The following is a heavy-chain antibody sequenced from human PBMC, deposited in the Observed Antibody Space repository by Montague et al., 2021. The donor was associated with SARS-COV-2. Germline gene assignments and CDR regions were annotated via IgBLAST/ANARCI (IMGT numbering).Heavy chain of an antibody. D-gene: IGHD3-16*01. CDR3: ARGLDHKKGEDY. V-gene: IGHV4-34*01. CDR2: IHPYGHT. J-gene: IGHJ4*02. CDR1: SGPLSAYY. Sequence: SETLSLTCEVDSGPLSAYYRSWVRQPPGKGLEWIGEIHPYGHTSYNPSLMSRVTLSLGTSSNPFSLKLTSVTAADTAVYYCARGLDHKKGEDYWGQGILVTVSS.